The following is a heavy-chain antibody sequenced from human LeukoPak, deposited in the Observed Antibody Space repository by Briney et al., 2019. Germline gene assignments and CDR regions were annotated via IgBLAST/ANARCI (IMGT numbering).Heavy chain of an antibody. CDR3: ASTPKGDDAFDI. CDR1: GFTFSSYS. CDR2: ISSSSSYI. V-gene: IGHV3-21*04. D-gene: IGHD3-16*01. Sequence: PGGSLRLSCAASGFTFSSYSMNWVRQAPGKGLEWVSSISSSSSYIYYADSVKGRFTISRDNAKNSLYLQMNSLRAEDTAVYYCASTPKGDDAFDIWGQGTMVTVSS. J-gene: IGHJ3*02.